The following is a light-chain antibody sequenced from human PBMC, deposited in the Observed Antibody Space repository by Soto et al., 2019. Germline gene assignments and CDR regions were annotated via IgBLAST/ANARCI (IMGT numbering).Light chain of an antibody. V-gene: IGLV2-14*01. J-gene: IGLJ1*01. CDR2: EVS. Sequence: QSALTQPASVSGSPGQSITISCTGTSSDVGGYNYVSWYQQHPGKAPKLMIYEVSTRPSGVSNRFSGSKSGNTASLTISGIQDEDEADYYCSSYTSSSTLYVFGTGTKLTVL. CDR3: SSYTSSSTLYV. CDR1: SSDVGGYNY.